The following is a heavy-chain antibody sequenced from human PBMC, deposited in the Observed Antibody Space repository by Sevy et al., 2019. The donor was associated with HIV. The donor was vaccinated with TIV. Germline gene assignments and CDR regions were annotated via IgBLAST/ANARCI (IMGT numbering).Heavy chain of an antibody. CDR2: ISQTNYGSKK. D-gene: IGHD3-22*01. V-gene: IGHV3-30-3*01. Sequence: GGSLRLSCAASGFTFGSYTLHWVRQAPGKGLEWVALISQTNYGSKKYYIDSVQGRLTISRDNSKNTLYLQMDSLRPEDTAVYYCARDNSGYFFFDYWGQGTLVTVSS. CDR3: ARDNSGYFFFDY. CDR1: GFTFGSYT. J-gene: IGHJ4*02.